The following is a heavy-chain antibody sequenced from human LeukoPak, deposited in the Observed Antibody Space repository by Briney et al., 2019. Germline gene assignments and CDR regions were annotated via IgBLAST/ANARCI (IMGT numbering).Heavy chain of an antibody. CDR2: IYYSGST. D-gene: IGHD4-17*01. V-gene: IGHV4-39*01. CDR1: GGSISSSSYY. CDR3: ARRNGDYGRYYFDY. Sequence: PSETLSLTCTVSGGSISSSSYYWGWIRQPPGKGLEWIGSIYYSGSTYYNPSLKSRVTISVDTSKNQSSLKLSSVTAADTAVYYCARRNGDYGRYYFDYWGQGTLVTVSS. J-gene: IGHJ4*02.